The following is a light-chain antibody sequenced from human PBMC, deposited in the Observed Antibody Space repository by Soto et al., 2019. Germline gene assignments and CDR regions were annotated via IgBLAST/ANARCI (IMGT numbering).Light chain of an antibody. J-gene: IGLJ1*01. CDR2: ANS. CDR1: SSNIGAGYD. CDR3: QSYDSSLSGYV. V-gene: IGLV1-40*01. Sequence: QSVLTQPPSVSGAPGQRVTISCTGRSSNIGAGYDVHWYQQLPGTAPKLLIYANSNRPSGVPGRFSGSKSGTSASLAITGLQAEDEADYYCQSYDSSLSGYVFGTGTKLTVL.